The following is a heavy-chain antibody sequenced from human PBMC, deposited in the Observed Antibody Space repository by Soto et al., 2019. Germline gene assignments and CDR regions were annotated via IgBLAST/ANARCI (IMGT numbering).Heavy chain of an antibody. D-gene: IGHD3-16*01. V-gene: IGHV3-23*01. J-gene: IGHJ2*01. CDR2: ISGTDDYT. CDR1: GFTFSNFA. CDR3: AKVAGGLGYFDL. Sequence: GGSLRLSCAASGFTFSNFAMTWVRQAPGAGLEWVSSISGTDDYTYYADSVKGRFTISRDNSKNTLYLQLNGLTSDDTAVHYCAKVAGGLGYFDLWGRGTLVTVSS.